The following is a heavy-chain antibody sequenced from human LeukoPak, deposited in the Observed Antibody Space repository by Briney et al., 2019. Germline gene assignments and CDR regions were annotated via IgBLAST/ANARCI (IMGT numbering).Heavy chain of an antibody. CDR1: GFTFDDYA. D-gene: IGHD2-21*01. Sequence: GGSLRLSCAASGFTFDDYAMSWVRQAPGKGLEWVSAISGSGGSTYYADSVKGRFTISRDNSKNTLYLQMNSLRAEDTAVYYCAKEILWWWGFDYWGQGTLVTVSS. CDR3: AKEILWWWGFDY. V-gene: IGHV3-23*01. CDR2: ISGSGGST. J-gene: IGHJ4*02.